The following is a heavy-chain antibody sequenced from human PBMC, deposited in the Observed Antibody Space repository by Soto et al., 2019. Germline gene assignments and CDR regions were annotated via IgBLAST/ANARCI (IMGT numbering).Heavy chain of an antibody. CDR2: MNPNSGNT. CDR3: ASGALTGYSTSYYYMDV. CDR1: GYTFTSYD. D-gene: IGHD3-9*01. V-gene: IGHV1-8*01. J-gene: IGHJ6*03. Sequence: ASVKVSCKASGYTFTSYDINWVRQATGQGLEWMGWMNPNSGNTGYAQKFQGRVTMTRNTSISTAYMELSSLRSEDTAVYYCASGALTGYSTSYYYMDVWGKGTTVTVSS.